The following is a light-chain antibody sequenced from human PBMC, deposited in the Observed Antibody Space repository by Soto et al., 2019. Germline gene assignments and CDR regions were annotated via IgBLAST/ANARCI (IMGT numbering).Light chain of an antibody. CDR2: AAS. CDR3: QHYYSYPYT. J-gene: IGKJ2*01. CDR1: HVVSNY. V-gene: IGKV1-8*01. Sequence: AVQMTQSPSSLSASKGDTVTITCRASHVVSNYLAWYQQKPGNPPKALIYAASFLQSGVPSRFSGSGSGTDFSLTISFLQSEDFATYYCQHYYSYPYTFGQGTTLE.